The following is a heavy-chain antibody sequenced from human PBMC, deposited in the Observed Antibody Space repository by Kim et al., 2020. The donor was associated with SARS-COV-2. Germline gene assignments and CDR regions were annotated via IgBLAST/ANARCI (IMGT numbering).Heavy chain of an antibody. CDR3: ARQMSGRFDF. D-gene: IGHD7-27*01. CDR1: GDSVSSYTAA. J-gene: IGHJ4*02. V-gene: IGHV6-1*01. Sequence: SQTLSLTCAVSGDSVSSYTAAWNWIRQSPSRGLEWPGRTYFRSKWSTNYAVSVQSRININADTSTNQFSLQLNSVTPEDTALYYCARQMSGRFDFWGQGTLVTVSS. CDR2: TYFRSKWST.